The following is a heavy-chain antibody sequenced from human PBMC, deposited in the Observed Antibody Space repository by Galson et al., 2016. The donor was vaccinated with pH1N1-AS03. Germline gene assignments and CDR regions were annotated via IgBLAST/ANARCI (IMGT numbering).Heavy chain of an antibody. CDR3: TRQRAVRAFDY. CDR2: IYPADSDA. J-gene: IGHJ4*02. V-gene: IGHV5-51*01. D-gene: IGHD3-10*01. Sequence: QSGAEVKKPGESLKISCKGSGYSFTNYWIAWVRQLPGKGLEWMGIIYPADSDARYSPSFQGQVTKSADTSNSTAYMQGNSLKASDTAMYYCTRQRAVRAFDYWGQGTPVTVSS. CDR1: GYSFTNYW.